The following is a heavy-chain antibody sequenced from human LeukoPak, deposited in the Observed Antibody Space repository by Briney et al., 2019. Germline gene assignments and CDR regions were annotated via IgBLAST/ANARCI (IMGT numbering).Heavy chain of an antibody. D-gene: IGHD2-2*01. CDR2: IYYSGST. CDR1: GGSISPYY. V-gene: IGHV4-59*08. CDR3: ARVGYCSSTSCSSKDY. J-gene: IGHJ4*02. Sequence: SETLSLTCTVSGGSISPYYWSWIRQPPGKGLEWIGYIYYSGSTYYNPSLKSRVTISVDTSKNQFSLKLSSVTAADTAVYYCARVGYCSSTSCSSKDYWGQGTLVTVSS.